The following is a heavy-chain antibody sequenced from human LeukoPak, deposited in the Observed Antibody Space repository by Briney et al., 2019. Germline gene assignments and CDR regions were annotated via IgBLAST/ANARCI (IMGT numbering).Heavy chain of an antibody. J-gene: IGHJ4*02. CDR1: GFTFSSFA. D-gene: IGHD3-22*01. Sequence: GASLRLSCAASGFTFSSFAMSWVRQAPGKGPEWVSAISRSGGSTYYADSVKGRFTISRDNSKNTLYLQMNSLRAEDTAVYYCAKEGYYDSSGYYRDYWGQGTLVTVSS. CDR2: ISRSGGST. V-gene: IGHV3-23*01. CDR3: AKEGYYDSSGYYRDY.